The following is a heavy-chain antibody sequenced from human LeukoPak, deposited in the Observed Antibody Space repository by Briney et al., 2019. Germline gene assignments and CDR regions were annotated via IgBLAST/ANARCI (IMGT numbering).Heavy chain of an antibody. CDR3: ARFFGSGSADY. CDR2: IYYSGST. CDR1: GGSISSGDYY. D-gene: IGHD3-10*01. J-gene: IGHJ4*02. V-gene: IGHV4-30-4*01. Sequence: SETLSLTCTVSGGSISSGDYYWSWIRQPPGKGLEWIGYIYYSGSTYYNPSLKSRVTISVDTSKNQFSLKLSSVTAADTAIYYCARFFGSGSADYWGQGTLVTVSS.